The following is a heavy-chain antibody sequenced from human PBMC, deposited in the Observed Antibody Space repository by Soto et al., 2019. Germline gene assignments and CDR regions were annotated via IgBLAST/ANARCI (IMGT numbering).Heavy chain of an antibody. CDR2: ISYDGSNR. V-gene: IGHV3-30-3*01. CDR1: GFTFSSYA. Sequence: VGSLRLSCTASGFTFSSYAMHWVRQAPGKGLEWVAVISYDGSNRYYADSVKGRFTISRDNSKNTLYLQMNSLRAEDTAVYYCARYPVTTDYGMDVWGQGTTVTVSS. CDR3: ARYPVTTDYGMDV. J-gene: IGHJ6*02. D-gene: IGHD4-17*01.